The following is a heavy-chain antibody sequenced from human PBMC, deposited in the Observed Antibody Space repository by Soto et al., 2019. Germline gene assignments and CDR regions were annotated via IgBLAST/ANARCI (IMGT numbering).Heavy chain of an antibody. V-gene: IGHV3-11*01. D-gene: IGHD3-22*01. CDR2: ISSSGNTI. J-gene: IGHJ4*02. Sequence: QVQLVESGGGLVKTGGSLRLACGASGFIFSDYYMSWVRQAPGKGLEWVAYISSSGNTIYYADSVKGRFTISRDNAKTSVFLQMNSLRAEDTALYFCAKMSSENYYDPVFSWGQGTLVTVSS. CDR3: AKMSSENYYDPVFS. CDR1: GFIFSDYY.